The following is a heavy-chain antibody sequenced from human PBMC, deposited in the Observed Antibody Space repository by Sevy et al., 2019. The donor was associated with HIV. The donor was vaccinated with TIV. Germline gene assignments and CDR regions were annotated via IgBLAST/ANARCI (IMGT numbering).Heavy chain of an antibody. CDR1: GFSFTDYA. J-gene: IGHJ6*02. CDR3: AKGPHRSTSNPGDYYYYYGMDV. V-gene: IGHV3-23*01. CDR2: ISTAARGGRT. Sequence: GGSLRLSCAASGFSFTDYAMNWVRQAPGKGLEWVSTISTAARGGRTFYADSVKGRFAVSRDDSRTTVSLEMNSLRADDTAVYYCAKGPHRSTSNPGDYYYYYGMDVWGQGTAVTVSS. D-gene: IGHD2-2*01.